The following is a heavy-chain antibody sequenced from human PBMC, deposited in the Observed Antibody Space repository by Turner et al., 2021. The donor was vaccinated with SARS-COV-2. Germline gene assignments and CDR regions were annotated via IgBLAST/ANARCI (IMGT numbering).Heavy chain of an antibody. CDR3: ARQVSILGRWLAPFDS. CDR2: FFYSGST. D-gene: IGHD6-19*01. Sequence: QLQLQESGPGLVKPSETLSLTCTVSRRSISRSAYYWGWIRQPPGKGLEWIGSFFYSGSTYYSPSLKSRITISVDTTKNQFSLNLSSVTAADTAVYYCARQVSILGRWLAPFDSWGQGTLVTVSS. CDR1: RRSISRSAYY. V-gene: IGHV4-39*01. J-gene: IGHJ4*02.